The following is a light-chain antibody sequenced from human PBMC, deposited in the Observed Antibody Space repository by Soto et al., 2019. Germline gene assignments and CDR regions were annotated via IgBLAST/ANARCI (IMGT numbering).Light chain of an antibody. CDR2: AAS. Sequence: AIRMTQSPSSFSASTGDRVTITCRASQGISSYLAWYQQKPGKAPKLLIYAASTLQSGVPSRFSGSGSETNFTLTIRCLQSEDFATYYCQQYYSYPRTFGQGTKVDIK. J-gene: IGKJ1*01. CDR3: QQYYSYPRT. V-gene: IGKV1-8*01. CDR1: QGISSY.